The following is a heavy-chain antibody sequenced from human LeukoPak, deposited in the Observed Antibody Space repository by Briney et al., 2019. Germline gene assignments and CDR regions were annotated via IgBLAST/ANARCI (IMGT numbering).Heavy chain of an antibody. CDR3: ARDLHLIWTPNNYYYYYYMDV. J-gene: IGHJ6*03. D-gene: IGHD3/OR15-3a*01. CDR1: GYTFTGYY. CDR2: INPNSGGT. V-gene: IGHV1-2*02. Sequence: GASVKVSCKASGYTFTGYYMHWVRQAPGQGLEWMGWINPNSGGTNYAQKFQGRVTMTRDTSISTAHMELSRLRSDDTAVYYCARDLHLIWTPNNYYYYYYMDVWGKGTTVTVSS.